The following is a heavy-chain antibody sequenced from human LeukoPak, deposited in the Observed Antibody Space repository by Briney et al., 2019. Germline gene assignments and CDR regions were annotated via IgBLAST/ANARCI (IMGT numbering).Heavy chain of an antibody. D-gene: IGHD5-18*01. CDR1: GFTFSSYA. V-gene: IGHV3-23*01. Sequence: GGSLRLSCAVSGFTFSSYAMTWVRQAPGKGLEWVSGISDSGDSTYYADSVKGRFTISRDNSKNTLYLQMNSLRAEDTAVYYCAKKEDATMVHYYFDYWGQGTLVTVSS. CDR3: AKKEDATMVHYYFDY. J-gene: IGHJ4*02. CDR2: ISDSGDST.